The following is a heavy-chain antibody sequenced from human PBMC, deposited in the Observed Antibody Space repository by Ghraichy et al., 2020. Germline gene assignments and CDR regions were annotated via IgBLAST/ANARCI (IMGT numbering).Heavy chain of an antibody. V-gene: IGHV3-23*01. Sequence: GGSLRLSCAASGFTFSSYAMSWVRQAPGKGLEWVSAISGSGGSTYYADSVKGRFTISRDNSKNTLYLQMNSLRAEDTAVYYCAKVDYSIVGATDGMDVWGQGTTVTVSS. CDR3: AKVDYSIVGATDGMDV. D-gene: IGHD1-26*01. CDR2: ISGSGGST. J-gene: IGHJ6*02. CDR1: GFTFSSYA.